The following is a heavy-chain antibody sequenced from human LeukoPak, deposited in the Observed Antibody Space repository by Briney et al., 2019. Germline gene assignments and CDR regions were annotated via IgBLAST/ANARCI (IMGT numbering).Heavy chain of an antibody. D-gene: IGHD6-13*01. CDR3: ARHDDGKAAAGYNWFDP. Sequence: GESMKISCKGSGYSFTKYWIGWVRQMPGKGLEWMGIIYPSDSDTRYSPSFQGQVTISADKSISTAYLQWSSLKTSDTAIYYCARHDDGKAAAGYNWFDPWGQGTLVTVSS. CDR1: GYSFTKYW. CDR2: IYPSDSDT. V-gene: IGHV5-51*01. J-gene: IGHJ5*02.